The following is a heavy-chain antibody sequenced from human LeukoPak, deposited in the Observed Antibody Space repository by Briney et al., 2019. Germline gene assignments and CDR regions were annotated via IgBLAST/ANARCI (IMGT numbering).Heavy chain of an antibody. V-gene: IGHV4-34*01. CDR2: INHSGST. CDR1: GGSFSGYY. CDR3: AREDYDSSGIDY. J-gene: IGHJ4*02. D-gene: IGHD3-22*01. Sequence: SETLSLTCAVYGGSFSGYYWSWIRQPPGKGLEWIGEINHSGSTNYNPSLKSRVTISVDTSKNQFSLKLSSVTAADTAVYYCAREDYDSSGIDYWGQGTLVTVSS.